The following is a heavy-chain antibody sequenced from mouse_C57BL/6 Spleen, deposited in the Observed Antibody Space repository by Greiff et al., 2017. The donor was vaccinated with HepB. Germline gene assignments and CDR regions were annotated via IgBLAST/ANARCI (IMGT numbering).Heavy chain of an antibody. Sequence: EVQLQESGAELVRPGASVKLSCTASGFNIKDDYMHWVKQRPEQGLEWIGWIDPENGDTEYASKFQGKATITADTSSNTAYLQLSSLTSEDTAVYYCTPNYYGSSAYWGQGTTLTVSS. D-gene: IGHD1-1*01. J-gene: IGHJ2*01. CDR1: GFNIKDDY. CDR2: IDPENGDT. V-gene: IGHV14-4*01. CDR3: TPNYYGSSAY.